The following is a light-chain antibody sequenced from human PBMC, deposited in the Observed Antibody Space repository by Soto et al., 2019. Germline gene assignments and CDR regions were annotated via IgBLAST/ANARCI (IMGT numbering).Light chain of an antibody. CDR1: SSIIGAGYD. Sequence: QSVLTQPPSVSGAPGQRVTISCTGSSSIIGAGYDVHWYQQLPGTAPKLLISGNSNRPSGVPDRFSGSKSGTSASLAITGLQAEDDADYYCQSYDSSLSGWVFGGGTKLTVL. CDR3: QSYDSSLSGWV. CDR2: GNS. J-gene: IGLJ3*02. V-gene: IGLV1-40*01.